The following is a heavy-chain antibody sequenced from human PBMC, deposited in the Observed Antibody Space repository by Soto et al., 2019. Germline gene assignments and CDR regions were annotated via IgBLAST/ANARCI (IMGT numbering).Heavy chain of an antibody. CDR3: ASGYSSKNYYFDY. J-gene: IGHJ4*02. D-gene: IGHD6-13*01. CDR2: ISGSGGST. CDR1: GFTFSSYA. Sequence: GGSLRLSCAASGFTFSSYAISWVRQAPGKGLEWVSAISGSGGSTYYADSVKGRFTISRDNSKNTLYLQMNSLRAEDTAVYYCASGYSSKNYYFDYWGQGTLVTVSS. V-gene: IGHV3-23*01.